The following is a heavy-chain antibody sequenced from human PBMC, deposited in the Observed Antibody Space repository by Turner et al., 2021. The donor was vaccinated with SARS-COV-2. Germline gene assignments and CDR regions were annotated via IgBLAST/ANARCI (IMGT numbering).Heavy chain of an antibody. CDR1: GFTFRTYV. CDR2: ISYDGSNE. CDR3: TCALPISSYLCSST. V-gene: IGHV3-30*14. D-gene: IGHD6-19*01. J-gene: IGHJ4*02. Sequence: CGRDVVQPAMSLSLYWASSGFTFRTYVMHWVRQAPGKGMEWVALISYDGSNEDYEDSVKGRFTISRDNFKITFFFQAEDGIRDWSVTGVQTCALPISSYLCSSTGGQGTLVTVSS.